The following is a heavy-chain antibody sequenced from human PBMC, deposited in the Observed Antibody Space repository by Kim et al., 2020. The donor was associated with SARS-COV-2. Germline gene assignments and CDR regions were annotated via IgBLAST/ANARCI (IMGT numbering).Heavy chain of an antibody. J-gene: IGHJ4*02. D-gene: IGHD3-3*01. Sequence: GDSRKGRFTIYRDNARNSLYLQWTSLRAEETAVYYCARRGYYVSGSHPDYWGQGTLVTVSS. V-gene: IGHV3-21*01. CDR3: ARRGYYVSGSHPDY.